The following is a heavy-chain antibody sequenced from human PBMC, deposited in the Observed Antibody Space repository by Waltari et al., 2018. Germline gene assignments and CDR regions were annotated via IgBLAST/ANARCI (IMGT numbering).Heavy chain of an antibody. D-gene: IGHD5-12*01. CDR1: GFTFSSYS. CDR3: ARAGGWLRPTDY. CDR2: ISSSSSYI. Sequence: EVQLVESGGGLVKPGGSLRLSCAASGFTFSSYSMTWVRQAPGKGLEWVSSISSSSSYIYYADSVKGRFTISRDNAKNSLYLQMNSLRAEDTAVYYCARAGGWLRPTDYWGQGTLVTVSS. J-gene: IGHJ4*02. V-gene: IGHV3-21*01.